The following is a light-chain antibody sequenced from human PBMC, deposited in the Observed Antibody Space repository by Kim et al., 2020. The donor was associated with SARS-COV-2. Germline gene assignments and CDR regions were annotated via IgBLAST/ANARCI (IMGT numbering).Light chain of an antibody. CDR3: AAWDDSLSGRYV. Sequence: QRVTISCSGSSSNIGSNYVYWYQQLPGTAPKLLIYRNNQRPSGVPDRFSGSKSGTSASLAISGLRSEDDADYYCAAWDDSLSGRYVFGTGTKVTVL. CDR2: RNN. V-gene: IGLV1-47*01. CDR1: SSNIGSNY. J-gene: IGLJ1*01.